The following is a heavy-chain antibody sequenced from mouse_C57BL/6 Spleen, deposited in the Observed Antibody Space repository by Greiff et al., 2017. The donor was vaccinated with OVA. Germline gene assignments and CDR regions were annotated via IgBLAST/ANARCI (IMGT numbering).Heavy chain of an antibody. Sequence: QVQLKQSGAELAKPGASVKLSCKASGYTFTSYWMHWVKQRPGQGLEWIGYINPSSGYTKYNQKFKDKATLTADKSSSTAYMQLSSLTYEDSAVYYCARGTTVVANDWYFDVWGTGTTVTVSS. CDR2: INPSSGYT. D-gene: IGHD1-1*01. V-gene: IGHV1-7*01. CDR1: GYTFTSYW. CDR3: ARGTTVVANDWYFDV. J-gene: IGHJ1*03.